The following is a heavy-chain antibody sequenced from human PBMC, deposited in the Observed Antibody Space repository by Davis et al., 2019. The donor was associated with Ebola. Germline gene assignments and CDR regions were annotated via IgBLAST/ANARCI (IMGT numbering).Heavy chain of an antibody. CDR2: INSHNGNT. J-gene: IGHJ5*02. CDR1: GYTFRSYG. Sequence: AASVKVSCKASGYTFRSYGISWVRQAPGQGLEWMGWINSHNGNTNYAQKLQGRVTMTTDPSTSTAYMELRSLRSDDTAVYYCARDQFQDYSNYAQVRFDPWGQGTLVTVS. D-gene: IGHD4-11*01. V-gene: IGHV1-18*01. CDR3: ARDQFQDYSNYAQVRFDP.